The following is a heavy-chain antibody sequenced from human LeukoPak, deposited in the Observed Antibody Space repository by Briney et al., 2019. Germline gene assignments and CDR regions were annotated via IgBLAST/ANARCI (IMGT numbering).Heavy chain of an antibody. CDR2: IKQDGSEK. J-gene: IGHJ4*02. Sequence: PGGSLRLSCAASGFTFSSYWMSWVRQAPGKGLEWVANIKQDGSEKYYVDSVMGRFTISRDNAKNTLYLQMNSLRAEDTAVYYCARFYPAAMAPTYWGQGTLVTVPS. CDR1: GFTFSSYW. CDR3: ARFYPAAMAPTY. D-gene: IGHD5-18*01. V-gene: IGHV3-7*01.